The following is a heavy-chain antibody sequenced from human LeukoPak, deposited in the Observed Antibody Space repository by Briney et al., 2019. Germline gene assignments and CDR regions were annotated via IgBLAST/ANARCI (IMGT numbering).Heavy chain of an antibody. CDR3: ARDHVWAFDI. Sequence: GGSLRLSCAASGFTCSSYSMNWVRQAPGKGLEWVSYISRDSGATYYADSMRGRFTISRDNAKNSLSLQMSSLRPEDTAIYFCARDHVWAFDIWGQGTMVTVSS. CDR2: ISRDSGAT. D-gene: IGHD2-21*01. V-gene: IGHV3-48*01. CDR1: GFTCSSYS. J-gene: IGHJ3*02.